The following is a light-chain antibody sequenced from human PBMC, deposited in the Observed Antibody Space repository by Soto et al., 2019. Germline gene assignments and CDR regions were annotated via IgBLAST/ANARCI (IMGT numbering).Light chain of an antibody. J-gene: IGKJ2*01. CDR2: AAS. Sequence: DIQMTQSPSSLSASAGDRVTITCRASQSMNNYVNWYQQKPGKAPQLLIYAASSLQSGVPPRFSGRGSGTDFTLAISSLQPEDFATYYCQQSYGTPYTFGQGTKLEI. CDR1: QSMNNY. V-gene: IGKV1-39*01. CDR3: QQSYGTPYT.